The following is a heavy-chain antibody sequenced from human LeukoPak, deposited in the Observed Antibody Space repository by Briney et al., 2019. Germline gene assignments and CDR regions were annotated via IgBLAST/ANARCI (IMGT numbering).Heavy chain of an antibody. CDR3: ARLSQQLVQGIDY. J-gene: IGHJ4*02. CDR2: IYPGDSDT. Sequence: GESLKISCKGSGYSFTSYWIGWVRQMPGKGLEWMGIIYPGDSDTRYSPSFQGQVPISADKSTSTAYLQWSSLKASDTALYYCARLSQQLVQGIDYWGQGTLVTVSS. V-gene: IGHV5-51*01. D-gene: IGHD6-13*01. CDR1: GYSFTSYW.